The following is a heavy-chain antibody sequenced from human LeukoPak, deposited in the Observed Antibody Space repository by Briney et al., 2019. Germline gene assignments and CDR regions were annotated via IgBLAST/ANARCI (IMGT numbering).Heavy chain of an antibody. CDR1: GFTFSSYS. D-gene: IGHD1-26*01. Sequence: GGSLRLSCAASGFTFSSYSMNWVRQAPGKGLEWVSSISSSSSYIYYADSVKGRFTISRDNAKNSLYLQMNSLRAEDTAVYYCARDRGGNKGFDPWGQGTLVTVSS. CDR2: ISSSSSYI. J-gene: IGHJ5*02. CDR3: ARDRGGNKGFDP. V-gene: IGHV3-21*01.